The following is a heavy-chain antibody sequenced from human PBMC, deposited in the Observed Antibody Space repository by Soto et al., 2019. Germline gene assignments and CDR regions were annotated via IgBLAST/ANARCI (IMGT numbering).Heavy chain of an antibody. V-gene: IGHV4-59*01. D-gene: IGHD3-10*01. J-gene: IGHJ6*02. Sequence: QVQLQESGPGLVKPSETLSLTCTVSGDSISRYYWSWIRLSPGKGLEWIGYIYYSGETNYNPSVKSRVTTSVDRTKNQFSLKLSSVTAAAPAVYYCARDQGGEFLKGSGMDVWGQGSTVTVSS. CDR3: ARDQGGEFLKGSGMDV. CDR2: IYYSGET. CDR1: GDSISRYY.